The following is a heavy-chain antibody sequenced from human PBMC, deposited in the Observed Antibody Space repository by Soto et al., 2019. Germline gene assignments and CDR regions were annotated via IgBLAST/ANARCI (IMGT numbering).Heavy chain of an antibody. V-gene: IGHV1-3*01. CDR2: INAGNGET. CDR3: ARRTTSCYSLCWFDP. D-gene: IGHD2-2*02. Sequence: VPLVQSGAEVMQPGASVKVSCKASGYTFTTYTIQWVRQAPGQRLEWMGWINAGNGETKYSQNFQGRVTITRDTSASTAYMVPNSLRSEATAVYYCARRTTSCYSLCWFDPWGQGTLVTVSS. J-gene: IGHJ5*02. CDR1: GYTFTTYT.